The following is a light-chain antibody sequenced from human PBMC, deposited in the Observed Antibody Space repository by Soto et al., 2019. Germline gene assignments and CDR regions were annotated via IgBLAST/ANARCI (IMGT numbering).Light chain of an antibody. CDR3: QRYNSYSYT. Sequence: DIQMTQSPFTLSASVGDRVTITCRASQSISSWLAWYQQKPGKAPKLLIYDASSLESGATARFSGSVSGTEFTLTISSLQPDDFATSYCQRYNSYSYTFGQGTRLEIK. J-gene: IGKJ2*01. CDR1: QSISSW. V-gene: IGKV1-5*01. CDR2: DAS.